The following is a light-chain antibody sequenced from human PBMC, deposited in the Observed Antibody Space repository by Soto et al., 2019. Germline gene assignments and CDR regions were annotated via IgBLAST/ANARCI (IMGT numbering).Light chain of an antibody. CDR1: QSVTSSY. V-gene: IGKV3-20*01. J-gene: IGKJ2*01. CDR3: QQYGSSSYT. Sequence: EIVMTQSRGTLSLSPGERATLSCRASQSVTSSYLAWYQQKPGQAPRLLIYGASSRATGIPDRFGGSGSGTDFTLTISRLEPEDFAVYYCQQYGSSSYTFGQGTKLEIK. CDR2: GAS.